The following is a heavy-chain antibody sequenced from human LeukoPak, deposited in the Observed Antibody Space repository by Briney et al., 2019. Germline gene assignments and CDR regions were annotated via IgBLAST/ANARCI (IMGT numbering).Heavy chain of an antibody. Sequence: ASVKVSCKASGYTFTSHGISWVRQAPGQGLEWMGWISAYNGNTNYAQKLQGRVTMTTDTSTSTAYMELRSLRSDDTAVYYCARQTGTPFGGYYGMDVWGQGTTVTVSS. D-gene: IGHD1-1*01. V-gene: IGHV1-18*01. J-gene: IGHJ6*02. CDR2: ISAYNGNT. CDR3: ARQTGTPFGGYYGMDV. CDR1: GYTFTSHG.